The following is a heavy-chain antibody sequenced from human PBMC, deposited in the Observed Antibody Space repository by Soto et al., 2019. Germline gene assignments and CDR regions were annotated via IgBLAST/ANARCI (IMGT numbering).Heavy chain of an antibody. Sequence: QVQLVQSGAEVKKPGSSVKVSCKASGGTFSSYAISWVRQAPGQGREWMGGIIPIFGTANYAQKFQGRVTITADESTSKAYMELSSLRSEDTAVYYCARNPPNSSSWYGAFDIWGQGTMVTVSS. CDR2: IIPIFGTA. CDR1: GGTFSSYA. V-gene: IGHV1-69*01. D-gene: IGHD6-13*01. CDR3: ARNPPNSSSWYGAFDI. J-gene: IGHJ3*02.